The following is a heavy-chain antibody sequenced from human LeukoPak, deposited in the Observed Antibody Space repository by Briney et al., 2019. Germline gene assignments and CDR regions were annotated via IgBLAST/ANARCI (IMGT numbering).Heavy chain of an antibody. CDR1: GFTFSTYW. CDR3: ARDSSGWGFDY. Sequence: GGSLRLSCAASGFTFSTYWMHWVRQAPGKGLLWVSGIRSDGSSTIYADSVKGRFTISRDNARNTLYLQVNSLRAEDTAVYYCARDSSGWGFDYWGQGSLATVSS. D-gene: IGHD6-25*01. CDR2: IRSDGSST. J-gene: IGHJ4*02. V-gene: IGHV3-74*01.